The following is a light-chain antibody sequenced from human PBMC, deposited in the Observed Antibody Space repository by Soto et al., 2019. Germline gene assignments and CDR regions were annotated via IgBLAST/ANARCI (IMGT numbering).Light chain of an antibody. Sequence: QSVLTQPASVSGSPGQSITISCTGTSSDVGGYSLLSWFQQHXGXAPKLIIYEGYKRPSGVSSRFSGSKSGNAASLTVSGLQAEDEADYYCCSYAGTGTYVXFGGGTQLTVL. CDR3: CSYAGTGTYVX. CDR1: SSDVGGYSL. V-gene: IGLV2-23*01. J-gene: IGLJ3*02. CDR2: EGY.